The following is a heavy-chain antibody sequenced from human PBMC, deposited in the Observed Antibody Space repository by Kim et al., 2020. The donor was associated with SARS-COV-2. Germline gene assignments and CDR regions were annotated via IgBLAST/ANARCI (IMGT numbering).Heavy chain of an antibody. CDR1: GFTVSSHY. V-gene: IGHV3-53*01. Sequence: GGSLRLSCAASGFTVSSHYMSWVRQAPGKGLEWVSVTYSGGSTYYADSVKGRFTISRDNVKNTLNLQMNSLSAEDTAVYYCARARLVTYGLDVWGHGTT. CDR3: ARARLVTYGLDV. J-gene: IGHJ6*02. CDR2: TYSGGST.